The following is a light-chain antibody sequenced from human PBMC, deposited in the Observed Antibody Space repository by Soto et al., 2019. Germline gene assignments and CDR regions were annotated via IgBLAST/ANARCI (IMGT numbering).Light chain of an antibody. CDR1: QSGSDTS. Sequence: EIQLTQSPSTLSLYLGERATLSCRASQSGSDTSLAWYQQKPRKAPRLLIYGVSSWGCGIPDRFSGSGSATDFTLTISRLQPDDFAAYYCQQHTTWPLTFGGGTKVDIK. J-gene: IGKJ4*01. CDR3: QQHTTWPLT. CDR2: GVS. V-gene: IGKV3D-20*02.